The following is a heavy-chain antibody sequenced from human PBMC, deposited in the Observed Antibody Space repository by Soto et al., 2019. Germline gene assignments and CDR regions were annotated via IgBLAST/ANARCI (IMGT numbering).Heavy chain of an antibody. Sequence: ASVKVSCKASGYTFTGYYMHWVRQAPGQGLEWMGWINPNSGGTNYAQKFQGWVTMTRDTSISTAYMELSRLRSDDTAVYYCARSPPMVRGVNPYYYYGMDVWGQGTTVTVSS. J-gene: IGHJ6*02. CDR3: ARSPPMVRGVNPYYYYGMDV. V-gene: IGHV1-2*04. D-gene: IGHD3-10*01. CDR1: GYTFTGYY. CDR2: INPNSGGT.